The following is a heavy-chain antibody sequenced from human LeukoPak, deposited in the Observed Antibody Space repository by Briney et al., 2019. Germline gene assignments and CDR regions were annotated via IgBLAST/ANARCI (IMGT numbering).Heavy chain of an antibody. Sequence: GGSLRLSCAASGFTFSSYSMNWVRQAPGKGLEWVSSISSSSYIYYADSVQGRFTISRDNSKNTLSLRMNNLRAEDSAIYYCTSRKEYSTSSVYYWGQGTLVTVSS. V-gene: IGHV3-21*04. CDR1: GFTFSSYS. D-gene: IGHD6-6*01. CDR3: TSRKEYSTSSVYY. J-gene: IGHJ4*02. CDR2: ISSSSYI.